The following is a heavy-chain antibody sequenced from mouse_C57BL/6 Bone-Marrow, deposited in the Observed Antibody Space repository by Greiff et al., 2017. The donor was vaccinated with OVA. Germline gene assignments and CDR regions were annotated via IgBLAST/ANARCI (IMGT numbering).Heavy chain of an antibody. CDR1: GYTFTSYW. J-gene: IGHJ3*01. CDR3: ARYTPDGYPWFAY. Sequence: VQLQQPGAELVRPGSSVKLSCKASGYTFTSYWMHWVKQRPIQGLEWIGNIDPSDSETHYNQKFKDKATLTVDKYSSTAYMQLSSLTSEDSAVYYCARYTPDGYPWFAYCGQGTLVTVSA. CDR2: IDPSDSET. D-gene: IGHD2-3*01. V-gene: IGHV1-52*01.